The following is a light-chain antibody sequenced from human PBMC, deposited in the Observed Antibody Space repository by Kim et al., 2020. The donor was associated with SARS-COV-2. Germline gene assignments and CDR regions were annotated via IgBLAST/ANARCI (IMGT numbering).Light chain of an antibody. CDR1: SLRSYY. CDR2: GKN. J-gene: IGLJ1*01. V-gene: IGLV3-19*01. Sequence: SSELTQDPAVSVALGQTVRITCQGDSLRSYYASWYQQKPGQAPVLVIYGKNNRPSGIPDRFSGSSSGNTASLTITGAQAEDEADYYYNSRDNSVNPLLYV. CDR3: NSRDNSVNPLLYV.